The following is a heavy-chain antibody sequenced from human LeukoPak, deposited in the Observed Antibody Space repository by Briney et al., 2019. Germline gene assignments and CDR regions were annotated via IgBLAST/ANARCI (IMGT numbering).Heavy chain of an antibody. Sequence: GRSLRLSCAASGFTFDDYAMHWVRQAPGKGLEWVSGISWNSGSIGYADSVKGRFTISRDNAKNSLYLQMNSLRAEDTALYYCAKDSSSWFTAFDYWGQGTLVTVSS. CDR2: ISWNSGSI. V-gene: IGHV3-9*01. D-gene: IGHD6-13*01. CDR3: AKDSSSWFTAFDY. CDR1: GFTFDDYA. J-gene: IGHJ4*02.